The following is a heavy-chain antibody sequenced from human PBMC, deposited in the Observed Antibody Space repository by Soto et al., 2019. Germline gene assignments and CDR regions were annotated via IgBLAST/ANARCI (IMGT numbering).Heavy chain of an antibody. V-gene: IGHV1-46*03. J-gene: IGHJ6*02. CDR1: GYTFTSYY. CDR2: INPSGGST. D-gene: IGHD3-22*01. CDR3: ARGLLYYFDSSGYPALVGIDV. Sequence: ASVKVSCKASGYTFTSYYMHWVRQAPGQGLEWMGIINPSGGSTSYAQKFQGRVTMTRDTSTSTVYMELSSLRSEDTAVYYCARGLLYYFDSSGYPALVGIDVWGQGTTVTVS.